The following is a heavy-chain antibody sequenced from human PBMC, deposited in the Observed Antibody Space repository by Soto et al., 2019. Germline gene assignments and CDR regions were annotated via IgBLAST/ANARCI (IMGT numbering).Heavy chain of an antibody. V-gene: IGHV4-39*01. CDR3: ARQGRVWMQSWFDP. CDR2: IYYSGYT. CDR1: GDSISSNFY. D-gene: IGHD5-18*01. Sequence: SETLSLTCTVSGDSISSNFYWGWIRQPPGKGLEWIGSIYYSGYTYHNPSLKSRTTISADTSKNQFSLRLSSVTAADTAVYYCARQGRVWMQSWFDPWGQGTLVTVSS. J-gene: IGHJ5*02.